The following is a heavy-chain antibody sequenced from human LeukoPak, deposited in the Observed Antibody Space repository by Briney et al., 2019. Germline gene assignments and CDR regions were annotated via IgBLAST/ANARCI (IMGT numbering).Heavy chain of an antibody. CDR2: VTYRGSG. J-gene: IGHJ4*02. V-gene: IGHV4-34*01. CDR3: GVYGGDWRFDF. D-gene: IGHD2-21*02. Sequence: SETLSLTCAVYNGFDSYYMTIVRQPPGKGLEWVGEVTYRGSGNYNPSLKGRATISINVSQRQFSLSLRSVTAADTATYYCGVYGGDWRFDFWGQGTPITVSS. CDR1: NGFDSYY.